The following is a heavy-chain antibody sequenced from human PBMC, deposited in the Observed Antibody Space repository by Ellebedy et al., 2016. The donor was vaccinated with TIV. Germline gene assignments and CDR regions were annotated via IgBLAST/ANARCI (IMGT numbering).Heavy chain of an antibody. CDR3: AKDFRTSVAAPLRDWFDP. Sequence: PGGSLRLSCAASGFTFSSYGMHWVRQAPGKGLEWVAFIRYDGSNKYYADSVKGRFTISRDNSKNTLYLQMNSLRAEDTAVYYCAKDFRTSVAAPLRDWFDPWGQGTLVTVSS. J-gene: IGHJ5*02. CDR1: GFTFSSYG. D-gene: IGHD2-15*01. V-gene: IGHV3-30*02. CDR2: IRYDGSNK.